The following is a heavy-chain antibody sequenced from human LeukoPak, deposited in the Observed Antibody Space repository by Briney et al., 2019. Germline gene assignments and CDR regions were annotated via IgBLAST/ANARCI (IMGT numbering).Heavy chain of an antibody. Sequence: GGSLRLSCAASGFTFSSYEMNWVRKAPGKGLEWVSYISSSGSTIYYADSVKGRFTISRDNAKNSLYLQMNSLRAEDTAVYYCARDFYYGSGRYDYWGQGTLVTVS. CDR1: GFTFSSYE. J-gene: IGHJ4*02. D-gene: IGHD3-10*01. V-gene: IGHV3-48*03. CDR3: ARDFYYGSGRYDY. CDR2: ISSSGSTI.